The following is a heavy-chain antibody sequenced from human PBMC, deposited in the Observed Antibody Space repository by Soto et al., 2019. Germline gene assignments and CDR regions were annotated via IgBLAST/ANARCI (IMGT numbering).Heavy chain of an antibody. CDR3: ARGYYDSSGYIDY. J-gene: IGHJ4*02. V-gene: IGHV3-48*03. Sequence: PVGPQSHCCSASEVNFGSYEVNWVSEDPGKGLEWVSYISGCGSTIYYADSVKRRFTISRDNAKNSLYLQMNSLRAEDTAVYYCARGYYDSSGYIDYWGQGTLVPV. CDR1: EVNFGSYE. CDR2: ISGCGSTI. D-gene: IGHD3-22*01.